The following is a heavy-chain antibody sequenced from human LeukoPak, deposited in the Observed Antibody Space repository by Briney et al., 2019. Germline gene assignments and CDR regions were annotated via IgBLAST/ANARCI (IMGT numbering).Heavy chain of an antibody. J-gene: IGHJ4*02. D-gene: IGHD4/OR15-4a*01. CDR2: IYSGGNT. CDR1: GFSVSTNY. Sequence: QPGGSLRLSCAASGFSVSTNYMSWVRQAPGKGLEWVSIIYSGGNTYYTDSVKGRFTISRDNSKNTLYLQMNSLRAEDTAVYYCARRAGAYSHPYDYWGQGTLVTVSS. V-gene: IGHV3-53*01. CDR3: ARRAGAYSHPYDY.